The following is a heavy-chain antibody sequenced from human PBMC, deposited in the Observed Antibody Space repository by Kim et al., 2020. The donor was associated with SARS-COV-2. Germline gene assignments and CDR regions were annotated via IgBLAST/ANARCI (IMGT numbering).Heavy chain of an antibody. Sequence: SETLSLTCTVSGGSISSSSYYWGWIRQPPGKGLEWIGSIYYSGSTYYNPSLKSRVTISVDTSKNQFSLKLSSVTAADTAVYYCARLAPMYSSGSSYWGQGTLVTVSS. CDR3: ARLAPMYSSGSSY. D-gene: IGHD6-19*01. CDR1: GGSISSSSYY. V-gene: IGHV4-39*01. J-gene: IGHJ4*02. CDR2: IYYSGST.